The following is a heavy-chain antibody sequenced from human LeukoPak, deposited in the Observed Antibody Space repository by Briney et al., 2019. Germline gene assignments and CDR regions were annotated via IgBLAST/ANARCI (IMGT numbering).Heavy chain of an antibody. CDR2: ISAGSSTI. CDR1: GFTFSTYN. D-gene: IGHD3-10*01. Sequence: GGSLRLSCAASGFTFSTYNMNWVRQAPGKGLEWVSYISAGSSTIFYADSVKGRFTISRDNARDSLYLQMNSLRAEDTAVYYCTRDFRGLSWYFDYWGQGTLVTVPS. CDR3: TRDFRGLSWYFDY. J-gene: IGHJ4*02. V-gene: IGHV3-48*01.